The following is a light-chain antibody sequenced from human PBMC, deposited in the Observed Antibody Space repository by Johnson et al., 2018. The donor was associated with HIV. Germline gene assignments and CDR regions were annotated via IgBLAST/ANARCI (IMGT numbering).Light chain of an antibody. CDR1: SSNIGNNY. CDR3: GTWDSSLGRV. Sequence: QLVLTQPPSVSAAPGQKVTISCSGSSSNIGNNYVSWYQQLPGTAPKLLIYENNKRPSGIPDRFSGSKSGTSATLGITGLPAGDEADYYCGTWDSSLGRVFGTGTKVTVL. CDR2: ENN. V-gene: IGLV1-51*02. J-gene: IGLJ1*01.